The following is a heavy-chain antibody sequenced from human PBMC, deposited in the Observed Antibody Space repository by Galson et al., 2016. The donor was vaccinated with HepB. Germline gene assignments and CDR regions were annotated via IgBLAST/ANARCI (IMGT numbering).Heavy chain of an antibody. J-gene: IGHJ6*03. CDR1: GYSFTYYW. CDR2: IYPADSAT. V-gene: IGHV5-51*01. Sequence: QSGAEVKKPGESLKISCKGSGYSFTYYWIGWVRQTPGKGLEWMAIIYPADSATRYRPSFQGQVTISADKSISTAYLQWSSLKASDTAVYYCARLRGGAASYYNLDVWGKGTTVTVSS. CDR3: ARLRGGAASYYNLDV. D-gene: IGHD1-26*01.